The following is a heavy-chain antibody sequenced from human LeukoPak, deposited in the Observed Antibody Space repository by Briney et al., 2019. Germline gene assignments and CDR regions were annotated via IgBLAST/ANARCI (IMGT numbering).Heavy chain of an antibody. CDR2: IRYDGSNE. J-gene: IGHJ4*02. CDR1: GITFNSYG. V-gene: IGHV3-30*02. CDR3: CGDFDY. D-gene: IGHD2-21*01. Sequence: GGSLRLSCAASGITFNSYGMHWVRQAPDKGLEWVAFIRYDGSNEYYADSVKGRFTISRDNSKNTLYLQMNSLRGEDTAVYYCCGDFDYWDQGTLVTVSS.